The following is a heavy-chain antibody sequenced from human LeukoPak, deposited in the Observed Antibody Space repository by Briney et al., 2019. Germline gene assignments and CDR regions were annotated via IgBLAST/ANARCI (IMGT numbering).Heavy chain of an antibody. Sequence: AGGSLRLSCAASGFTFSSYGMHWVRQAPGKGLEWVAVIWYDGSNKYYADSVKGRFTISRDNAKNSVYLQINNLKVEDTAVYYCARDGSFTSGSFFDAWGQGTLVTVSS. J-gene: IGHJ4*02. V-gene: IGHV3-33*01. CDR1: GFTFSSYG. CDR3: ARDGSFTSGSFFDA. D-gene: IGHD1-26*01. CDR2: IWYDGSNK.